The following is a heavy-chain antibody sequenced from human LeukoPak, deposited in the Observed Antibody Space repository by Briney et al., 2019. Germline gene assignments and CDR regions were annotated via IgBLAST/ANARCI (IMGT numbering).Heavy chain of an antibody. CDR1: GGSISSGDYY. D-gene: IGHD3-22*01. CDR2: IYYSGST. J-gene: IGHJ4*02. CDR3: ARVMDSSGYYPNFDY. V-gene: IGHV4-30-4*01. Sequence: PSETLSLTCTVPGGSISSGDYYWSWIRQPPGKGLEWIGYIYYSGSTYYNPSLKSRVTISVDTSKNQFSLKLSSVTAADTAVYYCARVMDSSGYYPNFDYWGQGTLVTVSS.